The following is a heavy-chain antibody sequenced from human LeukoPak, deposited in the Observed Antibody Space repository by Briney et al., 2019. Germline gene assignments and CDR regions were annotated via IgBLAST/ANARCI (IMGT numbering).Heavy chain of an antibody. D-gene: IGHD3-22*01. Sequence: ASVKVSCKASGYTFTGYYMHWVRQAPGQGLEWMGGINPNSGGAKYEQKFQGRVTMTRDTSISTAYMELSRLRSDDTAVYYCARGNGYYYDSSGYSYYYYYMDVWGKGTTVTVSS. CDR1: GYTFTGYY. CDR3: ARGNGYYYDSSGYSYYYYYMDV. CDR2: INPNSGGA. J-gene: IGHJ6*03. V-gene: IGHV1-2*02.